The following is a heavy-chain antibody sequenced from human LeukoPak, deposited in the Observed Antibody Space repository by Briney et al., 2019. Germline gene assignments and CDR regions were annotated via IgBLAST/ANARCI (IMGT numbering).Heavy chain of an antibody. CDR3: ARYLGAGSGSDYTFDS. CDR1: DYSVGSGYF. J-gene: IGHJ4*02. CDR2: IYYTGRT. D-gene: IGHD3-10*01. V-gene: IGHV4-38-2*01. Sequence: PSETLSLTCAVSDYSVGSGYFWGWVRPPPRKGLEWIGSIYYTGRTYYSPSLKSRLTISMDTSKNQFSLKLTSVTATDTAVYYCARYLGAGSGSDYTFDSWGQGVLVTVSS.